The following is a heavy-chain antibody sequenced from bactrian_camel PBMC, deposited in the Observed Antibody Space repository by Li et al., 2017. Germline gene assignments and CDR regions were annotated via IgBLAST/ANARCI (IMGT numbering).Heavy chain of an antibody. CDR1: GATFSSYF. CDR2: IDMDGTTT. Sequence: HVQLVESGGDSVQAGGSLRLSCAASGATFSSYFMGWFRQAPGKEREAVAAIDMDGTTTYSDSVKGRFTISRDNAKNTLYLQLNSLKIDDTGIYYCVQDLQLSASCSRRVSPRGQGTQVTVS. J-gene: IGHJ4*01. D-gene: IGHD6*01. V-gene: IGHV3S14*01. CDR3: VQDLQLSASCSRRVSP.